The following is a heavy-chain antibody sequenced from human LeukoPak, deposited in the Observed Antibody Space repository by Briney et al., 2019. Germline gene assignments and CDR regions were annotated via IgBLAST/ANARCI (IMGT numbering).Heavy chain of an antibody. CDR2: IYSAGTT. CDR3: ARGLVVAAAGASDAFDI. Sequence: GGSLRLPCAASGFTVSSNYMSWVRQAPGKGLEWVSVIYSAGTTYSADSVKGRFTISRDNSENTLYLQMNSLRAEDTAVYYCARGLVVAAAGASDAFDIWGQGTMVTVSS. J-gene: IGHJ3*02. V-gene: IGHV3-53*01. CDR1: GFTVSSNY. D-gene: IGHD6-13*01.